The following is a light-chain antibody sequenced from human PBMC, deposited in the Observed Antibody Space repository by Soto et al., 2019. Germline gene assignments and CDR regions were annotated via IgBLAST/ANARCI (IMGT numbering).Light chain of an antibody. V-gene: IGKV1-39*01. CDR3: PQNLRTPYT. Sequence: DIQMTQSPSSLSASVGDRVTITCRASQSISSYLNWYQQKPGKAPKLLIYAASSLQSGVPSRFSGSGSGTDFTLTNSSLQPEDFANYYCPQNLRTPYTFGQGTKVEIK. CDR1: QSISSY. J-gene: IGKJ2*01. CDR2: AAS.